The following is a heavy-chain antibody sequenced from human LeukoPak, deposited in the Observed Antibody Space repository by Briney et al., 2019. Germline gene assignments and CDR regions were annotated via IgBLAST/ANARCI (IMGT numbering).Heavy chain of an antibody. J-gene: IGHJ6*02. CDR2: ISAYNGNT. CDR1: GYTFTSYG. CDR3: CRAEKPAGKNGMDV. V-gene: IGHV1-18*01. D-gene: IGHD4-23*01. Sequence: ASVKVSCKASGYTFTSYGISWVRQAPGQGLEWMGWISAYNGNTNYAQKLQGRVTMTTDTSTSTAYMELRSLRSDDTAVYYCCRAEKPAGKNGMDVWGQGTTVTVSS.